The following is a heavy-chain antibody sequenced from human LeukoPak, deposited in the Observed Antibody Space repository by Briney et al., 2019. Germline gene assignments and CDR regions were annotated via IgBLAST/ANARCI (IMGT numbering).Heavy chain of an antibody. CDR2: INHSGST. J-gene: IGHJ5*02. Sequence: PSETLSLTCAVYGGSFSGYYWSWIRQPPGKGLEWIGEINHSGSTNYNPSLKSRVTISVDTSKNQFSLKLSSVTAADTAVYYCARGRRLYCSSTSCSRAWFDPWGQGTLVTVSS. CDR3: ARGRRLYCSSTSCSRAWFDP. D-gene: IGHD2-2*01. V-gene: IGHV4-34*01. CDR1: GGSFSGYY.